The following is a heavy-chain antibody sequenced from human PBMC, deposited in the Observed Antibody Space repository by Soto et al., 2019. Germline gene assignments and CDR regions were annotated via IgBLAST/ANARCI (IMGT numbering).Heavy chain of an antibody. CDR3: ARDVRYYYGSGSYYYFDY. CDR1: GDSVSSNSAA. V-gene: IGHV6-1*01. Sequence: SQTLSLTCAISGDSVSSNSAAWNWIRQSPSRGLEWLGRTYYRSKWYNDYAVSVKRRITINPDTSKNQFSLQLNSVTPEDTAVYYCARDVRYYYGSGSYYYFDYWGQGTLVTVS. J-gene: IGHJ4*02. D-gene: IGHD3-10*01. CDR2: TYYRSKWYN.